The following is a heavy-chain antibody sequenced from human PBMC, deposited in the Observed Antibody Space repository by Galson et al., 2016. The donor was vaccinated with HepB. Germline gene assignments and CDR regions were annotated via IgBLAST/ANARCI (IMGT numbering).Heavy chain of an antibody. CDR3: AWGSRWGYFDH. Sequence: YLRLSCAASGFTFSSYAMSWVRQAPGKGPEWVSGISGSGGNTYYTDSVKGRFTISRYNSKDTLYLQMDVLRDEDTALYYCAWGSRWGYFDHWCQGTLVPVSS. CDR2: ISGSGGNT. V-gene: IGHV3-23*01. J-gene: IGHJ4*02. CDR1: GFTFSSYA. D-gene: IGHD3-16*01.